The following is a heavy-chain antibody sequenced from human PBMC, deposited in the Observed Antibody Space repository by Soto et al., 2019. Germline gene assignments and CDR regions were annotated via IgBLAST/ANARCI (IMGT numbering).Heavy chain of an antibody. D-gene: IGHD2-15*01. CDR2: INSGNGDT. J-gene: IGHJ3*01. CDR1: GYTFIDYS. V-gene: IGHV1-3*01. Sequence: VHFVQSGAEVKKPGASVTVSCKASGYTFIDYSVHWVRHAPGQRFAWMGWINSGNGDTKYAQNLQGRVTISSDTSASTAYMELSSLTSEDTAVYYCARDSCFGGTCGDDAFDVWGQGTMVTVSP. CDR3: ARDSCFGGTCGDDAFDV.